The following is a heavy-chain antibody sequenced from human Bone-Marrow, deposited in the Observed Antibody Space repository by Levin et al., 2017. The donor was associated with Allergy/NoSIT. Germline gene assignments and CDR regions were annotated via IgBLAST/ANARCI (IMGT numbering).Heavy chain of an antibody. CDR3: ARGGVVVAGMDA. CDR2: IIPILGIA. V-gene: IGHV1-69*02. CDR1: GGTFSSYT. J-gene: IGHJ6*02. Sequence: SVKVSCKASGGTFSSYTISWVRQAPGQGLEWMGRIIPILGIANYAQKFQGRVTITADKSTSTAYMELSSLRSEDTAVYYCARGGVVVAGMDAWGQGTTVTVSS. D-gene: IGHD2-15*01.